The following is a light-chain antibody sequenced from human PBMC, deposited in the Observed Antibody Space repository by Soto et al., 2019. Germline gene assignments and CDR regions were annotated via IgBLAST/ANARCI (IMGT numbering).Light chain of an antibody. Sequence: EIVLTQSPGTLSLSPGERAILSCRASQSVSSSYLAWYQQKPGQAPRLLIYDASNRATGIPARFSGSGSGTDFTLTISRLEPEDFALYYCQQYGSSAPITFGQGTRLEIK. J-gene: IGKJ5*01. CDR3: QQYGSSAPIT. CDR1: QSVSSSY. V-gene: IGKV3-20*01. CDR2: DAS.